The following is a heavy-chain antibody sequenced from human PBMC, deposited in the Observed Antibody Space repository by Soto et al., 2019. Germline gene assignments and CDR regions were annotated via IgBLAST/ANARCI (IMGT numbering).Heavy chain of an antibody. D-gene: IGHD6-19*01. CDR1: GGSFSGYY. CDR3: ARGERGWKSSGWYAFDY. CDR2: INHSGST. Sequence: SETLSLTCAVYGGSFSGYYWSWIRQPPGKGLEWIGEINHSGSTNYNPSLKSRVTISVDTSKNQLSLKLSSVTAADTAVYYCARGERGWKSSGWYAFDYWGQGTLVTVSS. V-gene: IGHV4-34*01. J-gene: IGHJ4*02.